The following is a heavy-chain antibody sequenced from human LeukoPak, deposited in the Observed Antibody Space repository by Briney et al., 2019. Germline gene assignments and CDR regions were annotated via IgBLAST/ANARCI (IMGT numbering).Heavy chain of an antibody. CDR3: ARQAYYYEKRFDP. Sequence: SSETLSLTCTVSGGSISSSSYYWGWVRQPLGKGLEWIGSIYYSGSTYYNSSLKSRVTISVDTSKNQFSLKLSSVTAADTAVYYCARQAYYYEKRFDPWGQGTLVTVAS. V-gene: IGHV4-39*07. CDR1: GGSISSSSYY. D-gene: IGHD3-22*01. J-gene: IGHJ5*02. CDR2: IYYSGST.